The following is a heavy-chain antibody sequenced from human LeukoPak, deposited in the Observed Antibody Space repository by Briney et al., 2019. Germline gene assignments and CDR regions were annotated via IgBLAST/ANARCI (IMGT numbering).Heavy chain of an antibody. V-gene: IGHV1-2*02. J-gene: IGHJ4*02. CDR2: INPNSGGT. CDR3: ARDANGEAFDY. D-gene: IGHD4-17*01. Sequence: ASVTVSCKASGYTFTGYYMHWVRQAPGQGLEWMGWINPNSGGTNYAQKFQGRVTMTRDTSISTAYMELSRLRSDGTAVYYCARDANGEAFDYWGQGTLVTVSS. CDR1: GYTFTGYY.